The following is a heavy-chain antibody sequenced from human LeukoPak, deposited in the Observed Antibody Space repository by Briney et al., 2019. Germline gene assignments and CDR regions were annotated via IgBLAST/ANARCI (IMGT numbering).Heavy chain of an antibody. J-gene: IGHJ5*02. CDR2: IHSSGNT. V-gene: IGHV4-59*01. Sequence: SETLSLTCTVSGGSINNFYWSWIRQPPGKGLEWIGYIHSSGNTRYNPSLRSRVTMSVETSKNQFSLRLSSVTAADTAVYYCARVGRYCSGGSCYGENWFDPWGQGTLVTASS. CDR3: ARVGRYCSGGSCYGENWFDP. CDR1: GGSINNFY. D-gene: IGHD2-15*01.